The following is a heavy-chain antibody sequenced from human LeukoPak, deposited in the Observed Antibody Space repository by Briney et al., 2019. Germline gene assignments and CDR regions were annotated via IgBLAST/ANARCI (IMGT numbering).Heavy chain of an antibody. D-gene: IGHD6-13*01. J-gene: IGHJ4*02. CDR3: AREAFGYSSSWYYFDY. CDR2: INPSGGP. CDR1: GGSFIDSY. V-gene: IGHV4-34*01. Sequence: PSETLSLTCAVYGGSFIDSYWSWIRQPPGKGPEWIGEINPSGGPNYNPSLKSRLTISIETSKSQFSLKLTSMTAADTAVYYCAREAFGYSSSWYYFDYWGQGTLVTVSS.